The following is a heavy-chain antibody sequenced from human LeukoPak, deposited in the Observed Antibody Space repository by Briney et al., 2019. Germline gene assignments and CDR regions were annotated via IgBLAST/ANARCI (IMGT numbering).Heavy chain of an antibody. CDR3: ARETTGYPYYFDY. CDR1: GGTFSSYA. Sequence: SVKVSCKASGGTFSSYAISWVRQAPGQGLEWMGGIIPIFGTANYAQKIQGRVTITADESTSTAYMELSSLRSEDTAVYYCARETTGYPYYFDYWGQGTLVTVSS. D-gene: IGHD6-25*01. J-gene: IGHJ4*02. CDR2: IIPIFGTA. V-gene: IGHV1-69*01.